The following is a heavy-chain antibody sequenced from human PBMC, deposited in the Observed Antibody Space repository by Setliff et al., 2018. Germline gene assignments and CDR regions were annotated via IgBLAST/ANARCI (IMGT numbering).Heavy chain of an antibody. CDR2: INYRGST. Sequence: SETLSLTCTVSGGSISSYYWGWIRQSPGKGLEWIGSINYRGSTYDNPSLKSRVTMSVDTSKSHFSLRLSSVTAADTAVYYCASTSSKWNYGRGIGYMDVWGKGTTVTVSS. CDR3: ASTSSKWNYGRGIGYMDV. V-gene: IGHV4-39*02. CDR1: GGSISSYY. J-gene: IGHJ6*03. D-gene: IGHD1-7*01.